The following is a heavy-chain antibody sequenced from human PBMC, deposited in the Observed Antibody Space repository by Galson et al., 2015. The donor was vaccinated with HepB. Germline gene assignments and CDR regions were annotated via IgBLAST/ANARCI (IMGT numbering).Heavy chain of an antibody. CDR1: GFTFSSYA. CDR3: ARAGGGRVVLPAATGIDY. Sequence: SLRLSCAASGFTFSSYAMHWVRQAPGKGLEWVAVISYDGSNKYYADSVKGRFTISRDNSKNTLYLQMNSLRAEDTAVYYCARAGGGRVVLPAATGIDYWGQGTLVTVSS. D-gene: IGHD2-2*01. CDR2: ISYDGSNK. V-gene: IGHV3-30-3*01. J-gene: IGHJ4*02.